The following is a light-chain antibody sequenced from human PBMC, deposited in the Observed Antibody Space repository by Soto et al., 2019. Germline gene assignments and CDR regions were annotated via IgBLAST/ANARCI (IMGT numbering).Light chain of an antibody. V-gene: IGKV1-39*01. Sequence: DIQMTQSPSSLSASVGDTVTITCRASQYINNYLNWYQQKPGKAPEFLIYAASSLQSGVPSRFSGSGSGTEFTLTITSLRPEDFATYYCQQSFSIPYTVGRGTKVDSK. CDR2: AAS. CDR3: QQSFSIPYT. J-gene: IGKJ2*01. CDR1: QYINNY.